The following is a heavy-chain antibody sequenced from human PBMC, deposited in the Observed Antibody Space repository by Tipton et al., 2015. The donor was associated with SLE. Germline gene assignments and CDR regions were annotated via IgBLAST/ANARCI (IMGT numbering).Heavy chain of an antibody. V-gene: IGHV4-59*01. CDR3: ARDFWSGYGSFDS. Sequence: TLSLTCPVSGDSIRDYFWSWIRQPPGKGLEWIGNIYYSGSSNYNPSLKSRVTISVDTSKNQFSLKLSSVTAADTAVYYCARDFWSGYGSFDSWGQGTLVTVSP. D-gene: IGHD3-3*01. CDR2: IYYSGSS. CDR1: GDSIRDYF. J-gene: IGHJ4*02.